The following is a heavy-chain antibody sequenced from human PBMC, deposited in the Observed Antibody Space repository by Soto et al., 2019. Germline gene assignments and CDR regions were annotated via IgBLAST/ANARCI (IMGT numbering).Heavy chain of an antibody. CDR1: GFTVSSNY. V-gene: IGHV3-53*02. CDR2: IYSGGST. Sequence: EVQLVETGGGLIQPGGYLRLSCAASGFTVSSNYMSWVRQAPGKGLEWVSVIYSGGSTYYADSVKGRFTISRDNSKNTLYLQMNSLGAEDTAVYYCARDGGSNYYYYYGMDVWGQGTTVTVSS. D-gene: IGHD2-15*01. J-gene: IGHJ6*02. CDR3: ARDGGSNYYYYYGMDV.